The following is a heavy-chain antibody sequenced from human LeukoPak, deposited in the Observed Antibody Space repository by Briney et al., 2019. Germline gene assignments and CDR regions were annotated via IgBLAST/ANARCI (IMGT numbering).Heavy chain of an antibody. V-gene: IGHV4-61*01. CDR3: ARECLYDILSGPYSWFDP. J-gene: IGHJ5*02. CDR2: IYYSGRT. D-gene: IGHD3-9*01. Sequence: SETLSLPRTVSGGSVSSGSYYWSWICQPPGKGLGWIGYIYYSGRTSYNPSLKSRLTISLDTSKNQFSLKQISVTAAGTAVYDGARECLYDILSGPYSWFDPWGQGTLVTVSS. CDR1: GGSVSSGSYY.